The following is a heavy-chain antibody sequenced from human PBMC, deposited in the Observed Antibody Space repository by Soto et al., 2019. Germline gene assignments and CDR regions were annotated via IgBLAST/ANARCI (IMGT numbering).Heavy chain of an antibody. Sequence: GASVKVSCQVSGYTLTELSMHWVRQAPGKGLEWMGGFDPEDGETIYAQKFQGRVTMTEDTSTDTAYMELSSLRSEDTAVYYCATRGDYPPIDYYGMDVWGQGTTVTVS. D-gene: IGHD4-17*01. CDR2: FDPEDGET. V-gene: IGHV1-24*01. CDR1: GYTLTELS. CDR3: ATRGDYPPIDYYGMDV. J-gene: IGHJ6*02.